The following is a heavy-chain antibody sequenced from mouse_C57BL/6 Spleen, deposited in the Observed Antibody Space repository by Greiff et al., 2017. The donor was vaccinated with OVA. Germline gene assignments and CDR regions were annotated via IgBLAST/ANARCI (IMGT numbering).Heavy chain of an antibody. CDR2: IHPNSGST. V-gene: IGHV1-64*01. CDR3: AIPDYASSTWFAY. D-gene: IGHD2-4*01. Sequence: VQLQQPGAELVKPGASVKLSCKASGYTFTSYWMHWVKQRPGQGLEWIGMIHPNSGSTNYNEKFKSKATLTVDKSSSTAYMQLSSLTSEDSAVYYCAIPDYASSTWFAYWGQGTLVTVSA. CDR1: GYTFTSYW. J-gene: IGHJ3*01.